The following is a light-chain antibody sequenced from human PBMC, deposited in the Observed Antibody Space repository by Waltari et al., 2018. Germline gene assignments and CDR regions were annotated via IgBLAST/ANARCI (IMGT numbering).Light chain of an antibody. J-gene: IGKJ2*01. CDR1: QSLVHSDGNTH. V-gene: IGKV2-30*02. CDR2: KVS. Sequence: DVVMTQSPLSLPVTLGQPASISCTSSQSLVHSDGNTHLVWFHQRPGQSPRRLIYKVSIRDSEVPDRFSGGGSATDFTLKISRVEAEDVGVYYCVQGTHWPYTFGQGTKLDIK. CDR3: VQGTHWPYT.